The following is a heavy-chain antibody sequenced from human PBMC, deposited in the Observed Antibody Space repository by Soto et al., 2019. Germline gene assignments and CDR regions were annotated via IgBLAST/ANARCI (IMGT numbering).Heavy chain of an antibody. D-gene: IGHD6-13*01. J-gene: IGHJ4*02. CDR1: GFTFSSYA. CDR2: ISGSGGST. Sequence: TGGSLRLSCAASGFTFSSYAMSWVRQAPGKGLEWVSAISGSGGSTYYADSVKGRFTISRDNSKNTLYLQMNSLRAEDTAVYYCAKNLAVYSSSWFDYWGQGTLVTVSS. V-gene: IGHV3-23*01. CDR3: AKNLAVYSSSWFDY.